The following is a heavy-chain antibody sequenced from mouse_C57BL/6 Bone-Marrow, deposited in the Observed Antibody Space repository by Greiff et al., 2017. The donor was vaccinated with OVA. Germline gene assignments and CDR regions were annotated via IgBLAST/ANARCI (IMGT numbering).Heavy chain of an antibody. V-gene: IGHV2-9*01. J-gene: IGHJ4*01. CDR3: RTGYYAMDY. CDR2: IWGGGST. CDR1: GFSFTSYG. Sequence: VQLQESGPGLVAPSQCLSITCTVSGFSFTSYGVDWVRQPPGKGLEWLGVIWGGGSTNYYYAHMYRLSISKDNSKSQVFLKMNSLQTDDTAMYYCRTGYYAMDYWGQGTSVTVSS.